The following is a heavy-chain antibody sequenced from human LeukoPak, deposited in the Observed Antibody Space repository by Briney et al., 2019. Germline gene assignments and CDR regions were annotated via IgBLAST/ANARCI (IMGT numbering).Heavy chain of an antibody. J-gene: IGHJ4*02. Sequence: PSETLSLTCTVSGDSISSYYWSWIRQPPGKGLEWIGYIYYSGSTYYNPSLKSRVTISADTSKNQFSLKLSSVTAADTAVYYCARSQTAMVTFDYWGQGTLVTVSS. CDR1: GDSISSYY. CDR3: ARSQTAMVTFDY. V-gene: IGHV4-59*08. CDR2: IYYSGST. D-gene: IGHD5-18*01.